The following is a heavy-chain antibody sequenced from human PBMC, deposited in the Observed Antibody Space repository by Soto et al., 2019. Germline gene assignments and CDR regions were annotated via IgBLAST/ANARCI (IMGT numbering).Heavy chain of an antibody. CDR3: ARSLRRPLFDP. CDR2: IYYSGST. D-gene: IGHD3-10*01. CDR1: GGSVSSGSYY. J-gene: IGHJ5*02. V-gene: IGHV4-61*01. Sequence: QVQLQESGPGLVKPSETLSLTCTVSGGSVSSGSYYWSWIRQPPGKGLEWIGYIYYSGSTNYNPSLKSRVTTSVDTSKNQFSLKLSSVTAADTAVYYCARSLRRPLFDPWGQGTLVTVSS.